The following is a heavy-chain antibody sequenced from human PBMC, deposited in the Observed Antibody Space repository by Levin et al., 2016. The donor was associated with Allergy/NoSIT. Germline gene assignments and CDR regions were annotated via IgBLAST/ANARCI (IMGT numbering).Heavy chain of an antibody. CDR1: GGSISSSSYY. J-gene: IGHJ6*02. CDR2: IYYSGST. CDR3: ARQDYGDYFSYYYYYGMDV. Sequence: GSLRLSCTVSGGSISSSSYYWGWIRQPPGKGLEWIGSIYYSGSTYYNPSLKSRVTISVDTSKNQFSLKLSSVTAADTAVYYCARQDYGDYFSYYYYYGMDVWGQGTTVTVSS. V-gene: IGHV4-39*01. D-gene: IGHD4-17*01.